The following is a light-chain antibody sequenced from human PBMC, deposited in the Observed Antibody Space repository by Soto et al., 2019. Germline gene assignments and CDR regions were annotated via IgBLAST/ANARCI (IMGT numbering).Light chain of an antibody. CDR2: WAS. J-gene: IGKJ1*01. CDR1: QSVLYRANNKNY. V-gene: IGKV4-1*01. CDR3: QQYYTTPWT. Sequence: DIVMTQSPDSLAVSLGERATINCKSSQSVLYRANNKNYLAWYQQKPGRPPQLLVSWASTRESGVPDRFSGGGSGTDFTLTISSLQAEDVAVFYCQQYYTTPWTFGQGTKVEI.